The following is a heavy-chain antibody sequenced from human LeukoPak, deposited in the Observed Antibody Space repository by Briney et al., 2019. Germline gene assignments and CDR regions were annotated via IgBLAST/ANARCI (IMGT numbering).Heavy chain of an antibody. Sequence: GSLRLSCAASGFTFSSYAMHWVRQDPGKGLEWVAVISYDGSNKYYADSVKGRFTISRDNSKNTLYLQMNSLRAEDTALYYCAKSLYSSSAPNAWGYFDYWGQGTLVTVSS. CDR2: ISYDGSNK. V-gene: IGHV3-30*18. CDR1: GFTFSSYA. J-gene: IGHJ4*02. D-gene: IGHD6-6*01. CDR3: AKSLYSSSAPNAWGYFDY.